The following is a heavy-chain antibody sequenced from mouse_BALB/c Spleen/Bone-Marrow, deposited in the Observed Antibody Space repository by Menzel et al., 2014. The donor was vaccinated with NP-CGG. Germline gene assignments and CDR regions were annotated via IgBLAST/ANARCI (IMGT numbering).Heavy chain of an antibody. Sequence: QVQLQQSGAELAKPGASVKMSCKASGYTFTSYWMHWVKQRPGQGLEWIGYINPSTGYTEYNQKFKDKATLTADKSSSTAYMQLSSLTSEDSAVYYCAEYHYGYDGFAYWGQGTLVTVSA. D-gene: IGHD2-2*01. CDR2: INPSTGYT. J-gene: IGHJ3*01. V-gene: IGHV1-7*01. CDR3: AEYHYGYDGFAY. CDR1: GYTFTSYW.